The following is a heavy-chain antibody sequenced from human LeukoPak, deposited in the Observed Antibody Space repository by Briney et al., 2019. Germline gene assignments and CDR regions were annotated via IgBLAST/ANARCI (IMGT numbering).Heavy chain of an antibody. CDR2: ISSSSSYI. CDR1: GFTFSSYS. V-gene: IGHV3-21*01. D-gene: IGHD1-26*01. Sequence: GGTLRLSCAASGFTFSSYSMNWVRQAPGKGLEWVSSISSSSSYIYYADSVKGRFTISRDNAENSLYLQMNSLRDEDTAVYYCARDPYSGGYGPYYYYYMDVWGKGTTVTISS. CDR3: ARDPYSGGYGPYYYYYMDV. J-gene: IGHJ6*03.